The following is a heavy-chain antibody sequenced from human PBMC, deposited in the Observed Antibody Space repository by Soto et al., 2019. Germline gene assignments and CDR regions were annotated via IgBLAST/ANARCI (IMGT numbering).Heavy chain of an antibody. CDR3: ARAAPSRISSYGMDV. CDR1: GGSISSADHL. V-gene: IGHV4-30-4*01. D-gene: IGHD6-6*01. CDR2: IHYGGST. Sequence: PSETLSLTCSVSGGSISSADHLWSWIRQPPGKGLEWIGYIHYGGSTYHNASLKSRISMSVDTSKNHFSLQLSSVTAADTAMYYCARAAPSRISSYGMDVWGQGTTVT. J-gene: IGHJ6*02.